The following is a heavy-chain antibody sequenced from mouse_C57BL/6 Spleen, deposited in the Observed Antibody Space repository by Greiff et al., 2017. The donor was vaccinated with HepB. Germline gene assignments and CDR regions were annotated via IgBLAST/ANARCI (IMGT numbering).Heavy chain of an antibody. CDR2: INPGSGGT. J-gene: IGHJ4*01. CDR1: GYAFTNYL. V-gene: IGHV1-54*01. Sequence: QVQLKQSGAELVRPGTSVKVSCKASGYAFTNYLMEWVKRRPGQGLEWIGVINPGSGGTNYNEKFKGKATLTADKSSSTAYMQLSSLTSEDSAVYFCAREFYYGSSYAMDYWGQGTSVTVSS. CDR3: AREFYYGSSYAMDY. D-gene: IGHD1-1*01.